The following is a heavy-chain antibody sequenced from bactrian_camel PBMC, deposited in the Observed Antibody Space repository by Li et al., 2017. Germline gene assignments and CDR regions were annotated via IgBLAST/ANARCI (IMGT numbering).Heavy chain of an antibody. Sequence: HVQLVESGGDSVQAGGSLRLSCVVSGKMYSAYCWGWFRQAPGKEREGVAAIDSDNSTDYADSVKGRFTISRDNAKNSLYLQMDSLKPEDTAMYYCAADGRNGGSAYHCRDVRQFYYSGQGTQVTVS. J-gene: IGHJ4*01. CDR1: GKMYSAYC. CDR3: AADGRNGGSAYHCRDVRQFYY. CDR2: IDSDNST. D-gene: IGHD2*01. V-gene: IGHV3S53*01.